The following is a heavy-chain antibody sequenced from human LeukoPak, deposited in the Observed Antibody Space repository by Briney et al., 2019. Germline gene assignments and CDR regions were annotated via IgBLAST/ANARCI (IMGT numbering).Heavy chain of an antibody. Sequence: GGSLRLSCAASGFTFSSSAMHWVRQAPGKGLEWVSSISSDSSYIYYADAVHGRFTVSRDNAKNSLHLQMNSLRAEDTAVYYCARDLSSDYWGQGTLVTVSS. CDR2: ISSDSSYI. V-gene: IGHV3-21*01. CDR1: GFTFSSSA. J-gene: IGHJ4*02. CDR3: ARDLSSDY. D-gene: IGHD2-15*01.